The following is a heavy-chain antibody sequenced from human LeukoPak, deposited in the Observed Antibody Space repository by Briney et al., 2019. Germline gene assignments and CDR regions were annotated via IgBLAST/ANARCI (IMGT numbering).Heavy chain of an antibody. CDR1: GGSISSSSYY. V-gene: IGHV4-39*07. D-gene: IGHD3-22*01. J-gene: IGHJ5*02. CDR2: IYYSGST. Sequence: PSETLSLTCTVSGGSISSSSYYWGWIRQPPGKGLEWIGSIYYSGSTFYNPSLKSRVTISVDTSKNQFSLKLSSGTAADTAVYYCARMWHYYDSSGYYLPGWFDPWGQGTLVTVSS. CDR3: ARMWHYYDSSGYYLPGWFDP.